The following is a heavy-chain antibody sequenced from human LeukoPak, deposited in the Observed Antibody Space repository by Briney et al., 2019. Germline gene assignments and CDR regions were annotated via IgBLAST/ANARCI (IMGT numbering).Heavy chain of an antibody. J-gene: IGHJ4*02. Sequence: RASQTLSLTCTVSGGSISSGGYYWSWIRQHPGKGLEWIGYIYYSGSTYYNPSLKSRVTISVDTSKNQFSLKLSSVTAADTAVYYCAREKTGYSSGSGYWGQGTLVTVSS. CDR3: AREKTGYSSGSGY. CDR1: GGSISSGGYY. V-gene: IGHV4-31*03. D-gene: IGHD6-19*01. CDR2: IYYSGST.